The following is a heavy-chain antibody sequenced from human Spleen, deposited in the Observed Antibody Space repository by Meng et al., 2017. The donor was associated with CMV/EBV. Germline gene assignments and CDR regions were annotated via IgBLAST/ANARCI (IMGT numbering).Heavy chain of an antibody. CDR3: TRRFCSSTSCYSDY. J-gene: IGHJ4*02. Sequence: GESLKISCAASGFTFSGSAMHWVRQASGKGLEWVGRIRSKANSYATAYAASVKGRFTISRDDSKNTAYLQMNSLKTEDTAVYYCTRRFCSSTSCYSDYWGQGTLVTVSS. D-gene: IGHD2-2*01. V-gene: IGHV3-73*01. CDR2: IRSKANSYAT. CDR1: GFTFSGSA.